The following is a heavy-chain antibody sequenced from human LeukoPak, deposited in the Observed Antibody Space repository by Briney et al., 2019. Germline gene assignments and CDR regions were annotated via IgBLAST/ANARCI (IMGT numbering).Heavy chain of an antibody. CDR3: ARPGYCSGGTCYVAFDI. J-gene: IGHJ3*02. Sequence: PGGSLRLSCAASGFTFSSYWMSWVRQAPGKGLEWVANIKQDGSEKYYVDSVKGRFTISRDNAKNSLYLQMNSLRAEDTAVYYCARPGYCSGGTCYVAFDIWGQGTMVTVSS. CDR2: IKQDGSEK. CDR1: GFTFSSYW. V-gene: IGHV3-7*01. D-gene: IGHD2-15*01.